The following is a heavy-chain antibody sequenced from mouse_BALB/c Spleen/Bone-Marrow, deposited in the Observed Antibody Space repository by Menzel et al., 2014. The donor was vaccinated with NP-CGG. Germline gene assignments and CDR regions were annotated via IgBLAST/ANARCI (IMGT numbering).Heavy chain of an antibody. Sequence: VKVVESGPGLVAPSQSLSMTCTVSGFSLTSYGVHWVRQPPGKGLEWLGVIWAGGSTNYNSALMSRLSISKDNSKSQVFLKMNSLQTDDTAMYYCAGTGPFAYWGQGTLVTVSA. CDR1: GFSLTSYG. V-gene: IGHV2-9*02. CDR2: IWAGGST. CDR3: AGTGPFAY. J-gene: IGHJ3*01. D-gene: IGHD4-1*01.